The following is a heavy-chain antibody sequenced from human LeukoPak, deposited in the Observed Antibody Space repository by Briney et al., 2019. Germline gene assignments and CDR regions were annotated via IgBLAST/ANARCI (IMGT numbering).Heavy chain of an antibody. CDR2: ISYSGST. D-gene: IGHD4/OR15-4a*01. Sequence: SETLSLTCAVSGGSISSGGYLWSWIRQHPGKGLECIGHISYSGSTYYNPSLKSRVTISVDTSKNQFSLKLSSVTAADTAVYYCARGPDDYVDYWGQGTLVTVSS. CDR3: ARGPDDYVDY. CDR1: GGSISSGGYL. J-gene: IGHJ4*02. V-gene: IGHV4-31*11.